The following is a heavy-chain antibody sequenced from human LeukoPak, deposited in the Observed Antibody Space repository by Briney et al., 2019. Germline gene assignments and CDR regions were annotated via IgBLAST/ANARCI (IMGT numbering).Heavy chain of an antibody. D-gene: IGHD6-13*01. CDR2: ISYDGSNK. Sequence: GGSLRLSCAASGFTFSSYGMHWVRQAPGKGLEWVAVISYDGSNKYYADSVKGRFTISRDNSKNTLYLQMNSLRAEDTAVYYCARPPSSTLMFYNWFDPWGQGTLVTVSS. CDR3: ARPPSSTLMFYNWFDP. V-gene: IGHV3-30*03. CDR1: GFTFSSYG. J-gene: IGHJ5*02.